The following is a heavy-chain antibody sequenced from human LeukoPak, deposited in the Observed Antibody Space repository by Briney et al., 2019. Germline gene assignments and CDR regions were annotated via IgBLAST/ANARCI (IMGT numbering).Heavy chain of an antibody. CDR3: AKWGDYDVLTGYYVPDY. J-gene: IGHJ4*02. D-gene: IGHD3-9*01. CDR1: GFTISNYA. CDR2: SLVDGSST. Sequence: GASLRLSCAASGFTISNYAMYWICQAQGKGLERESASLVDGSSTYYAASVKGRFTASRDNSKSTLYLQMNSLRAEDTALYYCAKWGDYDVLTGYYVPDYWGQGTLVTVSS. V-gene: IGHV3-23*01.